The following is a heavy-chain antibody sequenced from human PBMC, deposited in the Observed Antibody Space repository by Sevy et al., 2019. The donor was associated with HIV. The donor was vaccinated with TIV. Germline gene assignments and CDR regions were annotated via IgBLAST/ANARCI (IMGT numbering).Heavy chain of an antibody. CDR1: GYSFTSYW. V-gene: IGHV5-51*01. CDR3: ARQPDYGGNVGPFDY. CDR2: IYPGDPDT. Sequence: GESLKISCKGSGYSFTSYWIGWVRQMPGKGLEWMGIIYPGDPDTRYSPSFQGQVTISADKSISTAYLQWSSLKASDTAMYYCARQPDYGGNVGPFDYWGQGTLVTVSS. J-gene: IGHJ4*02. D-gene: IGHD4-17*01.